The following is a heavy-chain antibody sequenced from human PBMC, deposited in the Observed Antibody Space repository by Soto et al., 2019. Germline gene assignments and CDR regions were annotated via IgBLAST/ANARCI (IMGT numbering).Heavy chain of an antibody. Sequence: ASVKVSCKASGYTLTELSMHWVRQAPGKGLEWMGGFDPEDGETIYAQKFQGRVTMTEDTSTDTAYMELSSLRSEDTAVYYCATWSGYYTRDYYYYYMDVCGKGTTVTVSS. J-gene: IGHJ6*03. CDR1: GYTLTELS. CDR3: ATWSGYYTRDYYYYYMDV. V-gene: IGHV1-24*01. CDR2: FDPEDGET. D-gene: IGHD3-3*01.